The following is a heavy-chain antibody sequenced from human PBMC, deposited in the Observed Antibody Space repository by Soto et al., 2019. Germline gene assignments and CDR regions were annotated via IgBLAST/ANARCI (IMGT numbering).Heavy chain of an antibody. V-gene: IGHV1-69*01. CDR3: ARNYGHDCGGGNCYFYF. D-gene: IGHD2-15*01. Sequence: QVQLVQSGAEVKKPGSSVKVSCKASGGTFSRYAIIWVRQAPGHGLEWMGGIIPLFGTANYAQKFQGRVTTTADESASTAHMELRSLRSEDTAVYYCARNYGHDCGGGNCYFYFWGQGTLVTVSS. J-gene: IGHJ4*02. CDR1: GGTFSRYA. CDR2: IIPLFGTA.